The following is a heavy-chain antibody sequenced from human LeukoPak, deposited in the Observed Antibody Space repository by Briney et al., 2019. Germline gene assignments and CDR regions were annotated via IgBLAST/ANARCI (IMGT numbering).Heavy chain of an antibody. D-gene: IGHD6-19*01. J-gene: IGHJ4*02. V-gene: IGHV4-38-2*01. CDR2: IYHSGST. CDR1: GYSISSGYY. Sequence: PSETLSLTYAVSGYSISSGYYWGWIRPPPGKGLEWIGSIYHSGSTYYNPSLKSRVTISVDTSKNQFSLKLSSVTAVDTAVYYCARVGSGWYNYWGQGTLVTVSS. CDR3: ARVGSGWYNY.